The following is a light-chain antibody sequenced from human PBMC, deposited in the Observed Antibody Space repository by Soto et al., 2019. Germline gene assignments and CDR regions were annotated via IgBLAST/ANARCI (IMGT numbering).Light chain of an antibody. CDR2: ENN. CDR1: SSNIGNNY. J-gene: IGLJ3*02. Sequence: QSVLTQPPSVSAAPGQKVTISCSGSSSNIGNNYVSWYQQLPGTAPKLLIYENNKRPSGIPDRFSGSKSGTSATLGITGLQTGYEADYYCGTWDSSLSAWVFGGGTKVTVL. V-gene: IGLV1-51*02. CDR3: GTWDSSLSAWV.